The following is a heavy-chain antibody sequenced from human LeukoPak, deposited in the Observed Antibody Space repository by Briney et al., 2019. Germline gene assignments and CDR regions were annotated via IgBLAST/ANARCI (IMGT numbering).Heavy chain of an antibody. J-gene: IGHJ4*02. D-gene: IGHD3-22*01. CDR2: ISSSSSYI. CDR1: EFTFSSYS. V-gene: IGHV3-21*01. Sequence: AGGSLRLSCAASEFTFSSYSMNWVRQAPGKGLEWVSSISSSSSYIYYADSVKGRFTISRDNAKNSLYLQMNSLRAEDTAVYYCARDLGSSTTMIVIWSEGGFDYWGQGTLVTVSS. CDR3: ARDLGSSTTMIVIWSEGGFDY.